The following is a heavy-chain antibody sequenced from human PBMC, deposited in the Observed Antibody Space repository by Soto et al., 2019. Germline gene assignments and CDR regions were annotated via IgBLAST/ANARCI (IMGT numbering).Heavy chain of an antibody. CDR1: GYSFSDYW. J-gene: IGHJ4*02. V-gene: IGHV5-51*01. CDR2: IYPGDSDT. D-gene: IGHD5-18*01. Sequence: GESLKISCKGSGYSFSDYWIGWVRQMPGRGLEWMGVIYPGDSDTRYNPSFQGQVTISADRSNRIVYLEWSSLKASDTAMYYCAIPGGRRAALFNGPFDYWGQGTRVTVSS. CDR3: AIPGGRRAALFNGPFDY.